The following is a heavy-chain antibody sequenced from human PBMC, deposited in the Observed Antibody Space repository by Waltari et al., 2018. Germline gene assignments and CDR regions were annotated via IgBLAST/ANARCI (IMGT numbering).Heavy chain of an antibody. CDR2: MNTPIGNS. CDR1: GTTSPSDH. Sequence: QVQLVQSGAEVKKPGASVKVACKTSGTTSPSDHIKWVRQAPGQGLEWMGWMNTPIGNSAFAEKFQGRVTMTRDTSINTAYMELSGLRSEDTAVYYCAREFRSAAGHLNGMDIWGQGTAVTVSS. V-gene: IGHV1-8*01. D-gene: IGHD6-19*01. J-gene: IGHJ6*02. CDR3: AREFRSAAGHLNGMDI.